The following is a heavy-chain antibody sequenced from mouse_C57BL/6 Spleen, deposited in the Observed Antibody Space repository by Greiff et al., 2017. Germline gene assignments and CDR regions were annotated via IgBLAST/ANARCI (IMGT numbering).Heavy chain of an antibody. CDR2: INPNNGGT. D-gene: IGHD2-3*01. V-gene: IGHV1-26*01. Sequence: VQLKQSGPELVKPGASVKISCKASGYTFTDYYMNWVKQSHGKSLEWIGDINPNNGGTSYNQKFKGKATLTVDKSSSTAYMELRSLTSEDSAVYYCAKEGGWRGAMDYWGQGTSVTVSS. CDR1: GYTFTDYY. CDR3: AKEGGWRGAMDY. J-gene: IGHJ4*01.